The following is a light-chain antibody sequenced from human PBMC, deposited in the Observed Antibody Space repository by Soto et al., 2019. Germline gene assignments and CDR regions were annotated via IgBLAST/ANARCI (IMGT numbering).Light chain of an antibody. CDR2: DAS. CDR3: QQYDNLPRLT. V-gene: IGKV1-33*01. Sequence: DIQMTQSPSSLSASVGDRVTITCQASQDISNYLNWYQQKPGKAPTLLIYDASNLETGVPSRFSGSGSETDFTFTISSLQPEDIATYYCQQYDNLPRLTFGPGTKVDIK. J-gene: IGKJ3*01. CDR1: QDISNY.